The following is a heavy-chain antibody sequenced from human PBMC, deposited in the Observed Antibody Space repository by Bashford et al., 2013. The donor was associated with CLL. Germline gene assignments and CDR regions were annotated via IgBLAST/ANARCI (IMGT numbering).Heavy chain of an antibody. CDR3: ARGYYYDSSGYFPIDY. D-gene: IGHD3-22*01. Sequence: GSRETPPVQPRGFTFSSYWMHWVRQAPGKGLVWVSRINSDGSSTSYADSVKGRFTISRDNAKNTLYLQMNSLRAEDTAVYYCARGYYYDSSGYFPIDYWGQGTLVTVSS. V-gene: IGHV3-74*01. CDR1: GFTFSSYW. J-gene: IGHJ4*02. CDR2: INSDGSST.